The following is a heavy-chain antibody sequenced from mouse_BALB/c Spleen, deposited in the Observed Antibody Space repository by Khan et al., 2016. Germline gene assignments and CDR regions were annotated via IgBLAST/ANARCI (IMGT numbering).Heavy chain of an antibody. CDR2: IRNKAIGYTT. Sequence: EVELVESGGGLVQPGDSLRLSCATSGFTFTDYYMNWVRQPPGKALEWLGFIRNKAIGYTTAYSPSVKGRFTISRDTSQSILYLQMTTLGAEDSATYNCARDMGGMLFDYWGQGTTLTVSS. CDR1: GFTFTDYY. D-gene: IGHD1-1*02. CDR3: ARDMGGMLFDY. V-gene: IGHV7-3*02. J-gene: IGHJ2*01.